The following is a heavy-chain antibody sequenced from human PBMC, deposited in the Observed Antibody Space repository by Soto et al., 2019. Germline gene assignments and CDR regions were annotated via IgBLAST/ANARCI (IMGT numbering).Heavy chain of an antibody. D-gene: IGHD3-10*01. CDR2: MYYTGVT. J-gene: IGHJ6*02. V-gene: IGHV4-61*08. CDR3: ARGGEPLGYYGLDV. Sequence: SETLSLTCSVSGGSVRSGDHFWNWIRQPPGRRLEWLGYMYYTGVTNYNPSLKSRVSMSVDTSKNQFSLKLTSLTAADTAVYYCARGGEPLGYYGLDVWGQGITVTVSS. CDR1: GGSVRSGDHF.